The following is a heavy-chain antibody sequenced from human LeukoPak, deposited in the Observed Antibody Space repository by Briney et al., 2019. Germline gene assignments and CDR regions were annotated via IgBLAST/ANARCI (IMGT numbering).Heavy chain of an antibody. J-gene: IGHJ4*02. CDR2: ISSSSSYI. D-gene: IGHD6-19*01. CDR3: ASLDSSGWYPFDY. CDR1: GFTFSSYS. Sequence: GSLRLSCAASGFTFSSYSMNWVRQAPGKGLEWVSSISSSSSYIYYADSVKGRFTISRDNAKNSLYLQMNSLRAEDTAVYYCASLDSSGWYPFDYWGQGTLVTVSS. V-gene: IGHV3-21*01.